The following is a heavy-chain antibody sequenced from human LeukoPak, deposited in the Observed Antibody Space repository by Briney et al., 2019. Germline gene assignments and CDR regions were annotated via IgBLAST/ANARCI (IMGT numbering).Heavy chain of an antibody. J-gene: IGHJ3*02. V-gene: IGHV3-9*03. D-gene: IGHD3-10*01. CDR2: ISWNSGSI. CDR3: AKDYYHGSESYRAFDI. Sequence: GGSLRLSCAASGFTFDDYAMHWVRQAPGKGLEWVSGISWNSGSIGYADSVKGRFTISRDNAKNSLYLQMNSLRAEDMALYYCAKDYYHGSESYRAFDIWGQGTMVTVSS. CDR1: GFTFDDYA.